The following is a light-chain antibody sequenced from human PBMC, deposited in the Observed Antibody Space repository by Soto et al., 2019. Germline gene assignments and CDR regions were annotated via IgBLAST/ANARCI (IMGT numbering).Light chain of an antibody. CDR2: KVS. J-gene: IGKJ5*01. CDR3: MQGTHWPIT. CDR1: PWLVHSDGIAY. V-gene: IGKV2-30*02. Sequence: VVMTQSPLSLPVTLGQPSSISFSSNPWLVHSDGIAYFSWFQQRPGRSPRRLIYKVSNRDSGVPARFSGSGSGTDFALKISRVEAEDVGVYYCMQGTHWPITFGQGTRLEI.